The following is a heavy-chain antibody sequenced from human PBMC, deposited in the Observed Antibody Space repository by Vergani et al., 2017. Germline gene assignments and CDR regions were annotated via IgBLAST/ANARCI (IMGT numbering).Heavy chain of an antibody. CDR3: ARDSGEYDKDALDV. Sequence: QVQLQESGPGLLNPSQTLSLTCTVSGGFFSTGGQSWTWLRQSAGKGLEWIGRIYTSGATNYNPSLRVRAIMSVDTSKKQFSLKLTSVTAADTAVYYCARDSGEYDKDALDVWGQGTKVTVTS. V-gene: IGHV4-61*02. CDR1: GGFFSTGGQS. D-gene: IGHD2-15*01. CDR2: IYTSGAT. J-gene: IGHJ3*01.